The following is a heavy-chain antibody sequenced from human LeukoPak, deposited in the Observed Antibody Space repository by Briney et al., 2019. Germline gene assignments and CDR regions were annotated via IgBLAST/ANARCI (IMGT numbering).Heavy chain of an antibody. D-gene: IGHD3-10*01. V-gene: IGHV3-15*01. CDR3: TTVLGLTMIRGVIVY. J-gene: IGHJ4*02. Sequence: GGSLRLSCAASGFTFTNAWMTWVRQAPGKGLEWVGRIKSKGDGETTDYTAPVKGRFTMSRDDSKATLYLQMNSLAAEDTAVYYCTTVLGLTMIRGVIVYWGQGALVTVSS. CDR2: IKSKGDGETT. CDR1: GFTFTNAW.